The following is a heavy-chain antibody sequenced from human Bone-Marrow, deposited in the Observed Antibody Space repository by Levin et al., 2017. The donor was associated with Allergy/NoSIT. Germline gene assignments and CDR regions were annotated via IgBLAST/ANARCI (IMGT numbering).Heavy chain of an antibody. CDR1: GFTFSSYA. J-gene: IGHJ3*02. CDR3: AKAPYCSGGSCYWGNDLDAFDI. CDR2: ISGSGGST. D-gene: IGHD2-15*01. Sequence: GGSLRLSCAASGFTFSSYAMSWVRQAPGKGLEWVSAISGSGGSTYYADSVKGRFTISRDNSKNTLYLQMNSLRAEDTAVYYCAKAPYCSGGSCYWGNDLDAFDIWGQGTMVTVSS. V-gene: IGHV3-23*01.